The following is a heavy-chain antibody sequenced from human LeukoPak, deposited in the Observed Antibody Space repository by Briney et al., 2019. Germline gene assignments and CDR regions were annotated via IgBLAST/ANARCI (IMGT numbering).Heavy chain of an antibody. V-gene: IGHV3-21*01. J-gene: IGHJ4*02. Sequence: GGSLRLSCAASGFTFSSYSMNWVRQAPGKGLEWVSSISSSSSYIYYADSVKGRFTISRDNAKNSLYLQMNSLRAEDTAVYYCARDLGPYQNFGELFYWGQGTLVTVSS. D-gene: IGHD3-10*01. CDR1: GFTFSSYS. CDR2: ISSSSSYI. CDR3: ARDLGPYQNFGELFY.